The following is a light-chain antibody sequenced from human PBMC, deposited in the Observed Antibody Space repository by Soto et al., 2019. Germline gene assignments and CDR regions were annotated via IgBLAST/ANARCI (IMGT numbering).Light chain of an antibody. V-gene: IGKV1-5*03. J-gene: IGKJ1*01. Sequence: DIQMTQSPSTLSASVGDRVSITCRASQSISNWLAWYQQKPGKAPKLLIYKASDLERGVPSRFSGSGSGTEFTLTIGSLQPDDFATYYCQQYYSRPWTFGLGTKVAIK. CDR3: QQYYSRPWT. CDR2: KAS. CDR1: QSISNW.